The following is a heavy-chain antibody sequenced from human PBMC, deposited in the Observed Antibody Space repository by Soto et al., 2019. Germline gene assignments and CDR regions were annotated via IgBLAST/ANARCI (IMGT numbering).Heavy chain of an antibody. CDR1: GGTFSSYA. J-gene: IGHJ6*02. Sequence: SVKVSCKASGGTFSSYAISWVRRAPGQGLEWMGGIIPIFGTANYAQKFQGRVTITADESTSTAYMELSSLRSEDTAVYYCASAITIFGVVPDRPYYYYGMDVWGQGTTVTVSS. V-gene: IGHV1-69*13. CDR3: ASAITIFGVVPDRPYYYYGMDV. CDR2: IIPIFGTA. D-gene: IGHD3-3*01.